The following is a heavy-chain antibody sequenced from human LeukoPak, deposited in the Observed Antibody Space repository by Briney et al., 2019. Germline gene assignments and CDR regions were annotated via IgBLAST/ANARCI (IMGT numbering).Heavy chain of an antibody. V-gene: IGHV4-61*02. D-gene: IGHD1/OR15-1a*01. CDR2: IYTSGST. Sequence: PSQTLSLTCTVSGGSISSGSYYWSWIRQPAGTGLEWIGSIYTSGSTNYNPSLKSRVTISVDTSKNQFSLKLSSVTAADTAVYYCARTLQRLFEQGDAFDIWGQGTMVTVSS. CDR3: ARTLQRLFEQGDAFDI. CDR1: GGSISSGSYY. J-gene: IGHJ3*02.